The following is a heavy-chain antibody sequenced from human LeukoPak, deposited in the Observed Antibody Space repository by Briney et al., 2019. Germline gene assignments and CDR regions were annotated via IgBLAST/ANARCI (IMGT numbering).Heavy chain of an antibody. Sequence: GRSLRLSCAASGFTFSSYGMHWVRQAPGKGLEWVAVIWYDGRNKYYADSVKGRFTISRDNSKNTLFLQMNILRAEDTAVYYCARDMEQWLVQDRYFDLWGRGTLVTVSS. V-gene: IGHV3-33*01. D-gene: IGHD6-19*01. J-gene: IGHJ2*01. CDR1: GFTFSSYG. CDR2: IWYDGRNK. CDR3: ARDMEQWLVQDRYFDL.